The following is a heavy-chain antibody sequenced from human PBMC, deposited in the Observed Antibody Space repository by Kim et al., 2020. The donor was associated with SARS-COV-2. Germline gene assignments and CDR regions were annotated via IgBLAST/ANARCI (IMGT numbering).Heavy chain of an antibody. CDR3: ARDVDEYSGYDWVRDSWFDP. V-gene: IGHV3-33*05. D-gene: IGHD5-12*01. CDR2: ISYDGSNK. CDR1: GFTFSSYG. Sequence: GGSLRLSCAASGFTFSSYGMHWVRQAPGKGLEWVAVISYDGSNKYYADSVKGRFTISRDNSKNTLYLQMNSLRAEDTAVYYCARDVDEYSGYDWVRDSWFDPWGQGTLVTVSS. J-gene: IGHJ5*02.